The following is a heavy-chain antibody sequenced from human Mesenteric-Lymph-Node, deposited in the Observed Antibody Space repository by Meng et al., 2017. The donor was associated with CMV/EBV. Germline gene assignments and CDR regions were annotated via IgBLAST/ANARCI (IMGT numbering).Heavy chain of an antibody. Sequence: SETLSLTCSVSGGSVSSGSYYWTWIRQPPGKGLEWIGYIYYTGSTNYNPSLKSRVTISVDTSKNQFSLKLSSVTAADTAVYFCARASNTYSYDSGGEDNWFDPWGQGTLVTVSS. CDR3: ARASNTYSYDSGGEDNWFDP. D-gene: IGHD3-22*01. J-gene: IGHJ5*02. CDR1: GGSVSSGSYY. CDR2: IYYTGST. V-gene: IGHV4-61*01.